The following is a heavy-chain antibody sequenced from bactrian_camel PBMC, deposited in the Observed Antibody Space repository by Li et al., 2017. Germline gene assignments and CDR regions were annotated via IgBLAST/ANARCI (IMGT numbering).Heavy chain of an antibody. Sequence: HVQLVESGGGSVQAGGSLRLSCAASGFTFETFSTSAMSWVRQPPGKGLEWVSGISRDSHAIYADSVRGRFTISRSNALSTLYLQMNILKTEDSAVYYCAADPRRSGSWFFAYWGQGTQVTVS. CDR3: AADPRRSGSWFFAY. J-gene: IGHJ6*01. V-gene: IGHV3S7*01. CDR1: GFTFETFSTSA. CDR2: ISRDSHA. D-gene: IGHD2*01.